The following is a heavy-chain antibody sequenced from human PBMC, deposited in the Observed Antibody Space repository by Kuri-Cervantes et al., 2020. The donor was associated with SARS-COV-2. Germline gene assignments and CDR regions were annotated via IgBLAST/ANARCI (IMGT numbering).Heavy chain of an antibody. CDR1: GFTFSSYG. D-gene: IGHD6-13*01. CDR3: AKSFLTAGSLSY. J-gene: IGHJ4*02. CDR2: ISYDGSNK. Sequence: GESLKISCAASGFTFSSYGMHWVRQAPGKGLEWVAVISYDGSNKYYADSVKGRFTISRDNSKNTLYLQMNSLRAEDTAVYYCAKSFLTAGSLSYWGQGTLVTGLL. V-gene: IGHV3-30*18.